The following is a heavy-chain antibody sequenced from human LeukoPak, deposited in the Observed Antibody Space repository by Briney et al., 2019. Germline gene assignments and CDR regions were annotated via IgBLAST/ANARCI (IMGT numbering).Heavy chain of an antibody. J-gene: IGHJ5*02. CDR3: ATTLFWSGYYTGGIRFDP. CDR2: FDPEDGET. CDR1: GYTLTELS. D-gene: IGHD3-3*01. Sequence: ASVKVSCKVSGYTLTELSMHWVRQAPGKGLEWMGGFDPEDGETIYAQKFQGRVTMTEDTSTDTAYMELSSLRSEDTAVYYCATTLFWSGYYTGGIRFDPWGQGTLVTVSS. V-gene: IGHV1-24*01.